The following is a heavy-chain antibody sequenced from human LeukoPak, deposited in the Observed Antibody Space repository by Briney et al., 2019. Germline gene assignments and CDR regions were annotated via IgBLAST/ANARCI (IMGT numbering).Heavy chain of an antibody. CDR2: IYQYDSDT. CDR3: ARRQGCSSTSCPPNS. V-gene: IGHV5-51*01. J-gene: IGHJ5*02. CDR1: GYSFNTYW. Sequence: PGESPKISCRGSGYSFNTYWIGWVRQKPGKGLEWMGIIYQYDSDTRYSPSFQGQVTMSADKSINPAYLQWTSLKASDTAMYYCARRQGCSSTSCPPNSWGQGTLVTVSS. D-gene: IGHD2-2*01.